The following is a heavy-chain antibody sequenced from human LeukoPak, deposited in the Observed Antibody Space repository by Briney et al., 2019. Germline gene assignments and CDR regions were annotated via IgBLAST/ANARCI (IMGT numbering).Heavy chain of an antibody. CDR3: AKKTGNSAYYYIDY. CDR2: INGRGGST. V-gene: IGHV3-23*01. CDR1: GFTFSNYA. Sequence: GGSLRLSCAASGFTFSNYAMSWVRQAPGKGLEWVSSINGRGGSTYYADSVKGRFTISRDNSKNTLYLQMNSLRAEDTAVYYCAKKTGNSAYYYIDYWGQGTLVTVSS. D-gene: IGHD3-22*01. J-gene: IGHJ4*02.